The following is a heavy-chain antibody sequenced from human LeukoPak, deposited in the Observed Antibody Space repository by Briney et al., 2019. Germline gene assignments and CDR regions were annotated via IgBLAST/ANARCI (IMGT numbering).Heavy chain of an antibody. J-gene: IGHJ6*03. V-gene: IGHV1-2*02. CDR3: ARFYSGYGNYYYYMDV. Sequence: ASVKVSCKASGYNFTGYYLHWVRQAPGQGLEWMGWINPNTGGTNYAQKFQGRVTMTRDTSISTAYMELSRLRSDDTAVYYCARFYSGYGNYYYYMDVWGKGTTVTVSS. D-gene: IGHD5-12*01. CDR2: INPNTGGT. CDR1: GYNFTGYY.